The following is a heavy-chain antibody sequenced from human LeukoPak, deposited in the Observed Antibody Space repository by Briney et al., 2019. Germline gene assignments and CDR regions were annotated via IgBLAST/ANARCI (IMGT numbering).Heavy chain of an antibody. CDR3: ARDEGVAAAAGYFDY. D-gene: IGHD6-13*01. V-gene: IGHV1-69*04. Sequence: VASVKVSCKASGGTFSSYAISWVRQAPGQGLEWMGRIIPILGIANYAQKFQGRVTITADKSTSTAYMELSSLRSEDTAVYYCARDEGVAAAAGYFDYWGQGTLVTVSS. CDR2: IIPILGIA. J-gene: IGHJ4*02. CDR1: GGTFSSYA.